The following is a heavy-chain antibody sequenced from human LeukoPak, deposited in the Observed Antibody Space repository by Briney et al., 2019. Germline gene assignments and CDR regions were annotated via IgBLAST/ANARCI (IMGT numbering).Heavy chain of an antibody. D-gene: IGHD6-6*01. CDR3: VKASSSSPQYNWFDA. CDR1: GFTFSDYY. V-gene: IGHV3-11*01. J-gene: IGHJ5*02. Sequence: GGSLRLSCAASGFTFSDYYMSWIRQAPGKGLEWVSYISSSGSTIYYADSVKGRFTISRDNAKNSLYLQMNSLRAEDTALYYCVKASSSSPQYNWFDAWGQGTLVTVSS. CDR2: ISSSGSTI.